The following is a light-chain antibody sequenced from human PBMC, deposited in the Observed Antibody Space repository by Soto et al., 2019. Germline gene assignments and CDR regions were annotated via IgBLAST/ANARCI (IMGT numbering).Light chain of an antibody. V-gene: IGKV3-11*01. CDR2: DAS. Sequence: EMVLTQSPATLSLSPGERATLSCRASQSVSSYLAWYQQKPGQAPRLLIYDASNRATGIPARFSGSGSGTDFTLTISSLEPEDVAVFYCQQRSNWPLLFTFGPGTKVDIK. J-gene: IGKJ3*01. CDR3: QQRSNWPLLFT. CDR1: QSVSSY.